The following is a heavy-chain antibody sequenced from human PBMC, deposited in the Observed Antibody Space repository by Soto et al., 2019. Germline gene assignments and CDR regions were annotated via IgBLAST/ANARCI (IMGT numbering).Heavy chain of an antibody. CDR1: GGIFSTYA. J-gene: IGHJ4*02. V-gene: IGHV1-69*01. CDR2: IIPIFGTP. D-gene: IGHD3-10*01. CDR3: ARDRDDYGSGNYYNRIDF. Sequence: QVQLVQSGAEVKKPGSSVKVSCKASGGIFSTYAISWVRQAPGQGLEWMGGIIPIFGTPNYAQRFQGRGTITADESTRTAYMELSRLRSEDTAVYYCARDRDDYGSGNYYNRIDFWGQGTLVTVSS.